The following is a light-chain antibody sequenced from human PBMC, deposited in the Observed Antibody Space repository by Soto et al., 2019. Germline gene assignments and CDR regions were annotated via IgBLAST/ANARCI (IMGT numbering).Light chain of an antibody. Sequence: DIQMTQSPSTMSGSXGETVTINCRARWSISNFLAWYQQKPGKAPKFXXYKASNLEGGGPSRFSCSGSVTEFTRTISNLQPDDSASYYGQQYNSYSWTFGQGTKVDIK. V-gene: IGKV1-5*03. CDR2: KAS. CDR1: WSISNF. CDR3: QQYNSYSWT. J-gene: IGKJ1*01.